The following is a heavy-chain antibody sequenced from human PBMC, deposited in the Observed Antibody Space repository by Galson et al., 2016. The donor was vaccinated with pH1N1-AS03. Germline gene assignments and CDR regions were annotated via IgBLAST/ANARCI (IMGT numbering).Heavy chain of an antibody. D-gene: IGHD6-13*01. CDR2: TYYRSKWYT. V-gene: IGHV6-1*01. CDR3: ERVRSLTGSWYGPIDY. Sequence: CAISGDSVSSHTVAWNWIRLSPSRGLERLGRTYYRSKWYTDYGLSVERRLTITSDTSKNLISLQLNSLTPEDSAIYYCERVRSLTGSWYGPIDYWGQGTRVTVSS. CDR1: GDSVSSHTVA. J-gene: IGHJ4*02.